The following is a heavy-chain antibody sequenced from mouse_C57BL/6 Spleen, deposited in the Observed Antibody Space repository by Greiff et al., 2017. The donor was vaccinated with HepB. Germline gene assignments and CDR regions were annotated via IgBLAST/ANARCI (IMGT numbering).Heavy chain of an antibody. Sequence: EVQLQQSGPELVKPGASVKISCKASGYTFTDYYMNWVKQSHGKSLEWIGDINPNNGGTSYNQKFKGKATLTVDKSSSTAYMELRSLTSEDSAVYYCASDLLWLRQVDYWGQGTTLTVSS. J-gene: IGHJ2*01. CDR1: GYTFTDYY. V-gene: IGHV1-26*01. CDR3: ASDLLWLRQVDY. CDR2: INPNNGGT. D-gene: IGHD2-2*01.